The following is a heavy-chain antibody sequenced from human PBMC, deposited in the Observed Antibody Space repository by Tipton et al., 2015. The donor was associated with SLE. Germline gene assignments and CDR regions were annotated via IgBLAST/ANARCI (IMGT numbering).Heavy chain of an antibody. Sequence: LSLTCTVSGGSISTYYWSWIRQSPGKGLEWIGYIHKSGSTHYHPSLRGRVTISVDASKNQFSLELISVTAADTAVYYCARRHFDTSGYYRGAFDIWGQGKMVTVSS. CDR3: ARRHFDTSGYYRGAFDI. CDR1: GGSISTYY. CDR2: IHKSGST. D-gene: IGHD3-22*01. J-gene: IGHJ3*02. V-gene: IGHV4-59*01.